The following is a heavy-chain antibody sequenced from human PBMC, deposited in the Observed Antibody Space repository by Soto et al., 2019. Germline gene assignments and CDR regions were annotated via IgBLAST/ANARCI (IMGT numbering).Heavy chain of an antibody. CDR3: AREGGNLNWFDP. D-gene: IGHD1-26*01. Sequence: EVQLVESGGGLVQPGGPLRLSCAASGFPFSSYSMNWVPQAPGKGLEWVSYISSSSSTIYYADSVKGRFTISRDNAKNSLYLQMNSLRDEDTAVYYCAREGGNLNWFDPWGQGTLVTVSS. J-gene: IGHJ5*02. CDR1: GFPFSSYS. V-gene: IGHV3-48*02. CDR2: ISSSSSTI.